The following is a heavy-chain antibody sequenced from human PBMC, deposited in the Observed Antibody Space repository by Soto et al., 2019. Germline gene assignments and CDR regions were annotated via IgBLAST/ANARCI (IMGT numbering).Heavy chain of an antibody. J-gene: IGHJ3*02. Sequence: GGSLRLSCAASGFTFSSYAMHWVRQAPGKGLEYVSAISSNGGSTYYANSVKGRFTISRDNSKNTLYLQMGSLRAEDMAVYYCARDPPDGYGDYVTDDAFDIWGQGTMVTVSS. V-gene: IGHV3-64*01. D-gene: IGHD4-17*01. CDR3: ARDPPDGYGDYVTDDAFDI. CDR1: GFTFSSYA. CDR2: ISSNGGST.